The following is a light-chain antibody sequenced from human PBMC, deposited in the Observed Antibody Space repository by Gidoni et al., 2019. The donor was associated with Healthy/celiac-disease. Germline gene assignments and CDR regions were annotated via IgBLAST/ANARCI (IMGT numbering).Light chain of an antibody. CDR3: QQYYSTPRT. CDR2: WAS. J-gene: IGKJ1*01. CDR1: QSVLYSSNNKSY. V-gene: IGKV4-1*01. Sequence: DIVMTQSPVSLPVSLCARATINCKHSQSVLYSSNNKSYLAWYQQKPGQHPKLLIYWASTREYGVPDRCSSGGSGTEFTLTISSLQAEDVAVYYCQQYYSTPRTFGQGTKVEIK.